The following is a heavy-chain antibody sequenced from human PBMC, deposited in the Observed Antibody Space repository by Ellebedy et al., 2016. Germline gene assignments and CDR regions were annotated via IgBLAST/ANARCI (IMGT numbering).Heavy chain of an antibody. CDR2: ISGSGGST. CDR1: GFTFSSYA. Sequence: GESLKISCAASGFTFSSYAMSWVRQAPGKGLEWVSAISGSGGSTYYADSVKGRFTISRDNSKNTLYLQMNSLRAEDTAVYYCAKDLVVVAALFDYWGQGTLVTVSS. J-gene: IGHJ4*02. V-gene: IGHV3-23*01. D-gene: IGHD2-15*01. CDR3: AKDLVVVAALFDY.